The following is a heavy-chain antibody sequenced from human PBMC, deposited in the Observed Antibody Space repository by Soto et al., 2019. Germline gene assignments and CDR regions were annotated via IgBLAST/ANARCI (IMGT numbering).Heavy chain of an antibody. V-gene: IGHV3-66*01. CDR3: ARGRVQLERRTHYYYYYGMDV. J-gene: IGHJ6*02. CDR1: GFTVSSNY. D-gene: IGHD1-1*01. Sequence: GGSLRLSCAASGFTVSSNYMSWVRQAPGKGLEWVSVIYSGGSAYYADSVKGRFTISRDNSKNTLYLQMNSLRAEDTAVYYCARGRVQLERRTHYYYYYGMDVWGQGTTVTVSS. CDR2: IYSGGSA.